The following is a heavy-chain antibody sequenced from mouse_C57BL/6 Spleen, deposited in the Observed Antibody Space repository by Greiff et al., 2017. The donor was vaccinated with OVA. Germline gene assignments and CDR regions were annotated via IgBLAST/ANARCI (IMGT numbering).Heavy chain of an antibody. D-gene: IGHD1-1*01. V-gene: IGHV1-72*01. J-gene: IGHJ4*01. CDR1: GYTFTSYW. CDR3: ARWGGSSPYYYAMDY. CDR2: IDPNSGGT. Sequence: QVQLQQPGAELVKPGASVKLSCKASGYTFTSYWMHWVKQRPGRGLEWIGRIDPNSGGTKYNEKFKSKATLTVDKPTSTAYMQHISLTSEDSAVYYCARWGGSSPYYYAMDYWGQGTSVTVSS.